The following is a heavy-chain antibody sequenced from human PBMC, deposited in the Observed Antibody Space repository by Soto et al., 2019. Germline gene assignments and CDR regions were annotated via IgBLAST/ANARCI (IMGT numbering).Heavy chain of an antibody. CDR3: ARRVVWFGDLSNGMDV. D-gene: IGHD3-10*01. CDR2: IDPSDSYT. V-gene: IGHV5-10-1*01. J-gene: IGHJ6*02. Sequence: GESLQISCKGSGYSFTSYWISWVRQMPGKGLEWMGRIDPSDSYTNYSPSFQGHVTISADKSISTAYLQWSSLKASDTAMYYCARRVVWFGDLSNGMDVWGQGTTVTVSS. CDR1: GYSFTSYW.